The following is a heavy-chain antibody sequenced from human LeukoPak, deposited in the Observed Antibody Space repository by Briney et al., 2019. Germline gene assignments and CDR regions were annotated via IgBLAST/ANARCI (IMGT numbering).Heavy chain of an antibody. CDR3: ARAGYSYGTGYYFDY. D-gene: IGHD5-18*01. Sequence: SETLSLTCTVSGGSISSYYWSWIRLPPGKGLEWIGYIYCTGATYYNPSLKSRVTISLDTSKNQFSLKLSSVTAADAAVYYCARAGYSYGTGYYFDYWGQGALVTVSS. CDR2: IYCTGAT. V-gene: IGHV4-59*01. J-gene: IGHJ4*02. CDR1: GGSISSYY.